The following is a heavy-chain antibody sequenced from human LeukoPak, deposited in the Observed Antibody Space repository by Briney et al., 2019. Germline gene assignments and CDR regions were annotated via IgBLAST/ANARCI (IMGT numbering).Heavy chain of an antibody. CDR3: ARDITYGTGSYYNEYYFDY. Sequence: PSQTLSLTCTVSGGSISSYYWSWIRQPAGKGLEWIGRIYTSGSTNYNPSLKSRVTMSVDTSKNQFSLKLSSVTAADTAVYYCARDITYGTGSYYNEYYFDYWGQGTLLTVSS. CDR2: IYTSGST. D-gene: IGHD3-10*01. CDR1: GGSISSYY. V-gene: IGHV4-4*07. J-gene: IGHJ4*02.